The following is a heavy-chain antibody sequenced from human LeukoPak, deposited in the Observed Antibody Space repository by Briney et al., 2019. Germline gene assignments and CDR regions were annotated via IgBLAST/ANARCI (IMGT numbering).Heavy chain of an antibody. Sequence: GGSLRLSCAASGFTFSGYWMHWVRQAPGKGLVWVSRINNDGSSTSYADSVKGRFTISRDNAKNTLYLQMNGLRAEDTAVYYCARGTATACSGGSCYVILDFWGRGTLVTVSS. CDR3: ARGTATACSGGSCYVILDF. D-gene: IGHD2-15*01. CDR2: INNDGSST. J-gene: IGHJ4*02. V-gene: IGHV3-74*01. CDR1: GFTFSGYW.